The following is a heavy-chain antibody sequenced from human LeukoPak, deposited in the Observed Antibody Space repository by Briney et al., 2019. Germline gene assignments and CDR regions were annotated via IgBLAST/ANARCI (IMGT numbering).Heavy chain of an antibody. J-gene: IGHJ6*02. CDR3: ARGGGLDV. V-gene: IGHV3-7*03. Sequence: GGSLRLSCAASGFTFSSYRMNWARQAPGKGLEWVASINHNGNVNYYVDSVKGRFTISRDNAKNSLYLQMSNLRAEDTAVYFCARGGGLDVRGQGATVTVSS. CDR2: INHNGNVN. CDR1: GFTFSSYR. D-gene: IGHD3-16*01.